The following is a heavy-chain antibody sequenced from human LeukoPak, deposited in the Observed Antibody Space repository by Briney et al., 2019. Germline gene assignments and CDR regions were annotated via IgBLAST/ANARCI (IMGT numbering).Heavy chain of an antibody. CDR2: IYSGGST. V-gene: IGHV3-66*01. Sequence: GGSLRLSCAASGFTVNSNYMSWVRQAPGKGLEWVSVIYSGGSTYYADSVKGRFTISRDNSKNTLYLQMNSLRAEDTAVYYCARDYYDSSGYYWVKDYWGQGTLVTVSS. D-gene: IGHD3-22*01. CDR3: ARDYYDSSGYYWVKDY. CDR1: GFTVNSNY. J-gene: IGHJ4*02.